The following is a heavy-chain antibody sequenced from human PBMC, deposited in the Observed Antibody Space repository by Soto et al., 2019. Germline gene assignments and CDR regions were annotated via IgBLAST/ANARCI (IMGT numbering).Heavy chain of an antibody. Sequence: VKVSCKASGYTFTGYTMNWVRQAPGQRLEWMGWINPDNGNTKSSQKFQDRVIITRDTSASTAYMDLSSLRSEDTAVYYCARGIATGQLDPWGQGTLVTVSS. CDR1: GYTFTGYT. CDR3: ARGIATGQLDP. D-gene: IGHD2-15*01. CDR2: INPDNGNT. V-gene: IGHV1-3*01. J-gene: IGHJ5*02.